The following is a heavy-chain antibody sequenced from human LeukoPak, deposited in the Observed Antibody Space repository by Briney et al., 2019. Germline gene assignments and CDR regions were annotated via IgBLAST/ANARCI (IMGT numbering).Heavy chain of an antibody. CDR2: ISSSGSTI. CDR1: GFTFSSYE. V-gene: IGHV3-48*03. Sequence: PGGSLRLSCAASGFTFSSYEMNWVRQAPGKGLEWVSYISSSGSTIYYADSVKGRFTISRDNAKNSLYLQMNSLRAEGTAVYYCAREEKQWLAYYFDYWGQGTLVTVSS. D-gene: IGHD6-19*01. CDR3: AREEKQWLAYYFDY. J-gene: IGHJ4*02.